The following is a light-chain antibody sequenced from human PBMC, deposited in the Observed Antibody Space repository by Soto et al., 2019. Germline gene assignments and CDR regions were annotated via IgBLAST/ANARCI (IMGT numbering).Light chain of an antibody. CDR3: QQRSNWPPYT. CDR1: QSVSSY. V-gene: IGKV3-11*01. CDR2: DAS. Sequence: EIVLIQSPATLSLSPGERATLSCRASQSVSSYLAWYQQKPGQGPRLLIYDASNRATGIPARFSGSGSGTDFTLTISSLEPEDFAVYYCQQRSNWPPYTFGQGTKLEIK. J-gene: IGKJ2*01.